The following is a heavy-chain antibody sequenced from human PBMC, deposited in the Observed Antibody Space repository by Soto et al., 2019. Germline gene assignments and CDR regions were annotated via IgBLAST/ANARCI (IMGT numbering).Heavy chain of an antibody. J-gene: IGHJ4*02. V-gene: IGHV4-30-4*01. Sequence: SETKSLTCTVSGGYIISGGYYWSRNHKPPGRGLEWIGYIYYSGSTYYNPSLKSRVTISVDTSKNQFSLKLSSVTAADTAVYYCARALDAWPPFFDYWGQGTLVTVSS. CDR2: IYYSGST. CDR3: ARALDAWPPFFDY. CDR1: GGYIISGGYY.